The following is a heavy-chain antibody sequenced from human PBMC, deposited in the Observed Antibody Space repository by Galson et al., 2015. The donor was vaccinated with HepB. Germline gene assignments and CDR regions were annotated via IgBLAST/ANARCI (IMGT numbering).Heavy chain of an antibody. CDR2: IIPIFGTA. CDR1: GGTFSSYA. V-gene: IGHV1-69*13. CDR3: ARGRPPPSGSYLGGDYYYYMDV. D-gene: IGHD1-26*01. Sequence: SVKVSCKASGGTFSSYAISWVRQAPGQGLEWMGGIIPIFGTANYAQKFQGRVTITADESTSTAYMELSSLRSEDTAVYYCARGRPPPSGSYLGGDYYYYMDVWGKGTTVTVSS. J-gene: IGHJ6*03.